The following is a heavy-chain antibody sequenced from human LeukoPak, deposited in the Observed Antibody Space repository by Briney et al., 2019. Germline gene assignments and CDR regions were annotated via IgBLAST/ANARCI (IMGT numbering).Heavy chain of an antibody. V-gene: IGHV4-34*01. CDR2: INHSGST. CDR1: GGSFSGYY. Sequence: SETLSLTCAVYGGSFSGYYWCWIRQPPAQGLEWIGEINHSGSTNYNPSLKLRVTISVDTSKNQFSLKLSSVPAADTAVYYCARRSISITIFGVVIHSYFDYWGQGTLVTVSS. CDR3: ARRSISITIFGVVIHSYFDY. D-gene: IGHD3-3*01. J-gene: IGHJ4*02.